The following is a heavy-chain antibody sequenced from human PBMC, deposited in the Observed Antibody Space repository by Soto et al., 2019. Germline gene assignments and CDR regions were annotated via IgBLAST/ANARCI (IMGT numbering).Heavy chain of an antibody. D-gene: IGHD3-3*01. CDR2: IYYSGST. Sequence: PSETLSLTCTVSGGSISSSSYYWGWIRQPPGKGLEWIGSIYYSGSTYYNPSLKSRVTISVDTSKNQFSLKLSSVTAADTAVYYCARRVGDFWSGSLKGRNWFDPWGQGTLVTVSS. CDR1: GGSISSSSYY. CDR3: ARRVGDFWSGSLKGRNWFDP. J-gene: IGHJ5*02. V-gene: IGHV4-39*01.